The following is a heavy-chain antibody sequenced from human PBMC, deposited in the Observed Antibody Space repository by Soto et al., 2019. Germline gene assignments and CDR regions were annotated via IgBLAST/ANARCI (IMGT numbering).Heavy chain of an antibody. CDR3: AKGGASDGRSYSDY. CDR1: GFSFSSFA. CDR2: VSYDGSNK. J-gene: IGHJ4*02. D-gene: IGHD1-26*01. V-gene: IGHV3-30*18. Sequence: GGSLRLSCAASGFSFSSFAMQWVRQAPGKGLEGVAVVSYDGSNKYHADSVKGRFTISRDNSKNTLFLQMNSLRAEDMGVYHCAKGGASDGRSYSDYWGQGTLVTVSS.